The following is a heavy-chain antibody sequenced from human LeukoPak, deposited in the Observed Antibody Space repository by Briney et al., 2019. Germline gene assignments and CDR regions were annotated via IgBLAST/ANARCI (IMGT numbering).Heavy chain of an antibody. CDR2: IYSGGST. V-gene: IGHV3-53*04. CDR3: AREVSSETLGAYYFDY. D-gene: IGHD5-24*01. CDR1: GFTVSSNY. J-gene: IGHJ4*02. Sequence: PGGSLRLSCAASGFTVSSNYMSWVRQAPGKGLEWVSVIYSGGSTYYADSVKGRFTISRHNSKNTLYLQMNSLRAEDTAVYYCAREVSSETLGAYYFDYWGQGTLVTVSS.